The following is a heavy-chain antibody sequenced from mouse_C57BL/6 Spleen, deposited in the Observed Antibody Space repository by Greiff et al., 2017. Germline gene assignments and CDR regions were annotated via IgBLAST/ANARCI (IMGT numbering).Heavy chain of an antibody. CDR3: ARGDSNYLYYAMDY. Sequence: EVQLQQSGPELVKPGASVKISCKASGYTFTDYYMNWVKQSHGKSLEWIGDINPNNGGTSYNQKFKGKATLTVDKSSSTAYMELRSLTSEDSAVYYCARGDSNYLYYAMDYWGQGTSVTVSS. CDR1: GYTFTDYY. D-gene: IGHD2-5*01. CDR2: INPNNGGT. J-gene: IGHJ4*01. V-gene: IGHV1-26*01.